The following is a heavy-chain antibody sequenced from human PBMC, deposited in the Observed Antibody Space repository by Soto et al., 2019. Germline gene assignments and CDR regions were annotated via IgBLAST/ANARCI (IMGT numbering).Heavy chain of an antibody. CDR3: AREAFRREHSNYRCFDS. J-gene: IGHJ5*01. V-gene: IGHV1-46*01. Sequence: GASVKVSCKASGYTVTSYYIHWVRQAPGQGFEWIGIINPGAGGRSYAQKFQGRVTLTRDTSTSTVYMELSSLRSEDTAVYHCAREAFRREHSNYRCFDSWCQAILLTL. CDR2: INPGAGGR. CDR1: GYTVTSYY. D-gene: IGHD4-4*01.